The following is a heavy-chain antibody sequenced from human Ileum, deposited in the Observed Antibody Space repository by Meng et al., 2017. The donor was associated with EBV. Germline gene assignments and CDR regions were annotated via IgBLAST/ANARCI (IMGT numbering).Heavy chain of an antibody. D-gene: IGHD1-26*01. CDR3: AKGGQWDPLDS. J-gene: IGHJ4*02. Sequence: QVQLQDWGHGRVNPSGTLSLTCDVSGVSISGNYWSWIRQSPVKGLEWIGFFYEGTTNYNPSLKSRVTIAAGPANNQISLRLSSVTSADTAVYYCAKGGQWDPLDSWGRGILVTVSS. CDR1: GVSISGNY. V-gene: IGHV4-59*01. CDR2: FYEGTT.